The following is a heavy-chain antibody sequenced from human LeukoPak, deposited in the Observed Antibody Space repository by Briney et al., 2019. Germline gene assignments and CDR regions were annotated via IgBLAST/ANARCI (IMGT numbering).Heavy chain of an antibody. J-gene: IGHJ4*02. CDR2: IWYDGSHK. CDR3: ARESESVAALDY. Sequence: PGRSLRLSCAASGFTFSTYGMHWVRQAPGKGLEWVALIWYDGSHKYYADSVKGRFTISRDNSKNTLYLQMNSLRAEDTAVYYCARESESVAALDYWGQGTLVTVSS. V-gene: IGHV3-33*01. D-gene: IGHD6-19*01. CDR1: GFTFSTYG.